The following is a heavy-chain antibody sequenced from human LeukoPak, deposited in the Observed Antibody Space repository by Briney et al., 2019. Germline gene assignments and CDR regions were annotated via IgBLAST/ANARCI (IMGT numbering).Heavy chain of an antibody. CDR2: IRSKANSYAT. CDR1: GFTFSGSA. CDR3: TRPPTAMADFDY. J-gene: IGHJ4*02. V-gene: IGHV3-73*01. Sequence: GGSLRLSCAASGFTFSGSAMHWVRQASGKGLEWVGRIRSKANSYATAYAASVKGRFTISRDDSKNTAYLQMNSLKTEDTAVYYCTRPPTAMADFDYWGQGTLVTVSS. D-gene: IGHD5-18*01.